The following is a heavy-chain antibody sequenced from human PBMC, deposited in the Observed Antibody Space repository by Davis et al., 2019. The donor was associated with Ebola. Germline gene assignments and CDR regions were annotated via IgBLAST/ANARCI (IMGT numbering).Heavy chain of an antibody. CDR3: ARGHNWNDARLYAFDI. CDR1: GYTFTSYD. D-gene: IGHD1-1*01. CDR2: MNPNSGHT. J-gene: IGHJ3*02. Sequence: ASVKVSCKASGYTFTSYDINWVRQATGQGLEWMGWMNPNSGHTGNAQKFQGRVTMTRNTFISTAYMELSSLRSEDTAVYYCARGHNWNDARLYAFDIWGQGTMVTVSS. V-gene: IGHV1-8*01.